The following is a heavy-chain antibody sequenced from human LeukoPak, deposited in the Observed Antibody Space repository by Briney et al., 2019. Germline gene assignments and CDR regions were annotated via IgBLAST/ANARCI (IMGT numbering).Heavy chain of an antibody. Sequence: TGGSLRLSCAASGFTFSSYEMNWVRQAPGKGLEWVSYISSTSNTIYYADSVKGRFTVSRDNAKNSLYLHMNSLRAEDTAVYHCARGGVRYFDYWGQGTLVTVSS. CDR3: ARGGVRYFDY. J-gene: IGHJ4*02. V-gene: IGHV3-48*03. CDR1: GFTFSSYE. CDR2: ISSTSNTI. D-gene: IGHD3-16*01.